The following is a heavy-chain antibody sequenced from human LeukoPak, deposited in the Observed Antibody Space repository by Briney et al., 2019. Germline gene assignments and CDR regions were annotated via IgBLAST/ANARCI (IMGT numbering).Heavy chain of an antibody. CDR1: GGTFSSNA. Sequence: SVKVSCTASGGTFSSNAISWVRQAPGQGLEWMGGIIPIFGTANYAQKFQGRVTITADESTTTAYMELSSLRSEDTAVYYCTRRPTIAVEYFDYWGQGTLVTVSS. D-gene: IGHD6-19*01. CDR2: IIPIFGTA. V-gene: IGHV1-69*13. J-gene: IGHJ4*02. CDR3: TRRPTIAVEYFDY.